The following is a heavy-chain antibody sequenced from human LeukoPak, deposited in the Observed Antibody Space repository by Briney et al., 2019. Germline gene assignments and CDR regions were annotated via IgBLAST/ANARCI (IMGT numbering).Heavy chain of an antibody. V-gene: IGHV4-34*01. Sequence: PSETLSLTCAVYGGSFSGYYWSWLRQPPGRGLEWIGEIYHSGSPNYNPSLKSRVTISVDTSKNHFSLKLSSVTAADTAVYYCARSTRSSGQPFWGNWGQGTLVTV. D-gene: IGHD3-22*01. CDR1: GGSFSGYY. CDR2: IYHSGSP. CDR3: ARSTRSSGQPFWGN. J-gene: IGHJ4*02.